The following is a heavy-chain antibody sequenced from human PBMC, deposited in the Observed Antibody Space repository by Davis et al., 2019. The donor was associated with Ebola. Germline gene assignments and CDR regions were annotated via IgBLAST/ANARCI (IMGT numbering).Heavy chain of an antibody. CDR2: IYYSGST. J-gene: IGHJ4*02. Sequence: SETLSLTCIVSGGSISSSSYYWGWIRQPPGKGLESIGSIYYSGSTYYNPSLKSRVTISVDTSKNQFSLKLSSVTAADTAVYYCARGGYYYGCRGKVDYWGQGTLVTVSS. CDR1: GGSISSSSYY. D-gene: IGHD3-10*01. V-gene: IGHV4-39*01. CDR3: ARGGYYYGCRGKVDY.